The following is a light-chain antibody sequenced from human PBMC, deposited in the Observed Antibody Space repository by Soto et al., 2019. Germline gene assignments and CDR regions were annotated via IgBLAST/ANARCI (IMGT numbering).Light chain of an antibody. CDR2: EVT. Sequence: QSALTQPPSASGSPGQSVTISCTGTSSDVGGFNYVSWYQHHPGEAPKLMIYEVTKRPSGVPDRFSGSKSGNTASLTVSGLQAEDEADYYCSSFAGSNNVVFGGGTKLTVL. CDR1: SSDVGGFNY. J-gene: IGLJ2*01. V-gene: IGLV2-8*01. CDR3: SSFAGSNNVV.